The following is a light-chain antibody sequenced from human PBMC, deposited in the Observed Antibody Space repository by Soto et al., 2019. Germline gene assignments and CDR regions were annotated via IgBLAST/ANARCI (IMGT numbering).Light chain of an antibody. CDR3: QQYNNYGSWT. CDR1: QSIIGW. J-gene: IGKJ1*01. Sequence: DIQMTQSPSTLSASVGDRVTFPCRASQSIIGWLAWYQQKPGKAPKLLIYKASTLESGVPSRFSGSGSGTEFTLTISSLQPDDFATYYCQQYNNYGSWTFGQGTRVEIK. V-gene: IGKV1-5*03. CDR2: KAS.